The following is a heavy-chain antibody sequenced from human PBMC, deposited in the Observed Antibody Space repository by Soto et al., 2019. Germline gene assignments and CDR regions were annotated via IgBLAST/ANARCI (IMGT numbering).Heavy chain of an antibody. J-gene: IGHJ6*02. Sequence: PXESLSLSCAASGFSFNRYTINGVGQAPGKRLEWLSSISSSGYIFSTDSVRGRFTISRDNAKNSVYLQINSLRAEDTAVCFCARDCSGGSCYPGMDVWGQGTTVTVSS. D-gene: IGHD2-15*01. CDR1: GFSFNRYT. V-gene: IGHV3-21*01. CDR2: ISSSGYI. CDR3: ARDCSGGSCYPGMDV.